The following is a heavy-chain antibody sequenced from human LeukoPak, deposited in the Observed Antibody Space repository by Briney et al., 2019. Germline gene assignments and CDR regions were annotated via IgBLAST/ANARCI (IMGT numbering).Heavy chain of an antibody. CDR3: ATDLRWLSQQAFDY. J-gene: IGHJ4*02. Sequence: SVKVSCKASGGTFSSYAISWVRQAPGQGLEWMGGIIPIFGTANYAQKFQGRVTITADESTSTAYMELSSLRSEDTAVYYCATDLRWLSQQAFDYWGQGTLVTVSS. CDR2: IIPIFGTA. CDR1: GGTFSSYA. D-gene: IGHD6-13*01. V-gene: IGHV1-69*13.